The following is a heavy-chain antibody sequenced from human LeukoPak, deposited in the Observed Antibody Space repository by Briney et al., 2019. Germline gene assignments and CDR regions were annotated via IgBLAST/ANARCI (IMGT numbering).Heavy chain of an antibody. D-gene: IGHD1-1*01. J-gene: IGHJ6*02. CDR1: GYTFTGYY. CDR3: ARDTRNWNPFYYDYYGMDV. CDR2: INPNSGGT. V-gene: IGHV1-2*02. Sequence: GASVKVSCKASGYTFTGYYMHWVRQAPGQGLEWMGWINPNSGGTNYAQKFQGRVTMTRDTSISTAYMELSRLRSDDTAVYYCARDTRNWNPFYYDYYGMDVWGQGTTVTVSS.